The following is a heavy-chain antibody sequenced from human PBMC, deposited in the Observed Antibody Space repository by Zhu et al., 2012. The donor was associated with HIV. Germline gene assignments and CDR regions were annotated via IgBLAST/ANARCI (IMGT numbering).Heavy chain of an antibody. CDR1: GGSVSSGSYY. D-gene: IGHD1-14*01. V-gene: IGHV4-61*01. J-gene: IGHJ6*03. Sequence: QVQLQESGPGLVKPSETLSLTCTVSGGSVSSGSYYWSWIRQPPGKGLEWIGYIYYSGSTNYNPSLKSRVTISVDTSKNQFSLKLSSVTAADTAVYYCARDRSPGYYYYMDVWGKGTNGHRLL. CDR3: ARDRSPGYYYYMDV. CDR2: IYYSGST.